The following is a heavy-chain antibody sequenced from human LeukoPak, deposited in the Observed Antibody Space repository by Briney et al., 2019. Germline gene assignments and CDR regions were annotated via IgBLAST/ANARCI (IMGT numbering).Heavy chain of an antibody. V-gene: IGHV4-34*01. CDR2: INHSGST. CDR1: GGSFSGYY. J-gene: IGHJ5*02. D-gene: IGHD3-10*01. Sequence: SETLSLTCAVYGGSFSGYYWSWIRQPPGKGLEWIGEINHSGSTNYNPSLKSRVTISVDTSKNQFSLKLSSVTAADTAVYYCARQGTGRITMVRGVIFLNWFDPWGQGTLVTVSS. CDR3: ARQGTGRITMVRGVIFLNWFDP.